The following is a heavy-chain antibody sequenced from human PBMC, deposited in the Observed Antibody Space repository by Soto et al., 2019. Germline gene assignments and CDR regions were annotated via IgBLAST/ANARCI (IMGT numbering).Heavy chain of an antibody. D-gene: IGHD6-13*01. J-gene: IGHJ4*02. Sequence: QVQLQESGPGLVKPSGTLSLTCAVSGDSITSDKWWSWIRQPPGKGLQWIGEIYHSGSAKYNPSPKXRXIXSIXKSKNQYSLKLSSVTAADTAVYYCARGETQQQRDYWGQGTLVTVAS. CDR1: GDSITSDKW. CDR3: ARGETQQQRDY. V-gene: IGHV4-4*02. CDR2: IYHSGSA.